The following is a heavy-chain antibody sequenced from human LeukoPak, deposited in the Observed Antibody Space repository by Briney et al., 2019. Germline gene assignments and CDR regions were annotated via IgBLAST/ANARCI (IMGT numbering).Heavy chain of an antibody. J-gene: IGHJ4*02. CDR2: ISSSSSYI. CDR1: GFTLSSYS. D-gene: IGHD3-22*01. V-gene: IGHV3-21*01. Sequence: GSLRLSCAASGFTLSSYSMNWVRQAPGKGLEWVSFISSSSSYIYYADSVKGRFTISRDNAKNSLYLQMNSLRAEDTAVYYCARDVFSYSSGSVDYWGQGTLVTVSS. CDR3: ARDVFSYSSGSVDY.